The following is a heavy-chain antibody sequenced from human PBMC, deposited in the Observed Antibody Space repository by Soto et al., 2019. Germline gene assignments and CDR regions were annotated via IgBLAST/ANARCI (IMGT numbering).Heavy chain of an antibody. CDR1: GYTFTSYD. D-gene: IGHD3-3*01. CDR2: MNPNSGNT. Sequence: ASVKVSCKASGYTFTSYDINWVRQATGQGLEWMGWMNPNSGNTGYAQKFQGRVTMTRNTSISTAYMELSSLRSEDTAVYYCARGFPRGYDFCSGYYSSYYYGMDVWGQGTMVTVSS. CDR3: ARGFPRGYDFCSGYYSSYYYGMDV. J-gene: IGHJ6*02. V-gene: IGHV1-8*01.